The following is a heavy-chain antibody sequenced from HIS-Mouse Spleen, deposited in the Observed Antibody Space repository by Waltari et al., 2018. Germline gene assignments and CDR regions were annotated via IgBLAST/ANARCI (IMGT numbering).Heavy chain of an antibody. J-gene: IGHJ4*02. D-gene: IGHD2-2*02. V-gene: IGHV1-2*02. CDR2: ITPNSGGT. CDR1: GYTFTGYY. Sequence: QVQLVQSGAEVKKPGASVKVSCKASGYTFTGYYMHWVRQAPGKGLEWMGWITPNSGGTHYAQKFQGRVTMTRDTSTSTAYMELSRLRSDDTAVYYCARYNALYRLYYFDYWGQGTLVTVSS. CDR3: ARYNALYRLYYFDY.